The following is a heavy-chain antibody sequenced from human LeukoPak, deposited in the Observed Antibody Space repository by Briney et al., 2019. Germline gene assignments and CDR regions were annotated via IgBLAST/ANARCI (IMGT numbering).Heavy chain of an antibody. J-gene: IGHJ3*02. CDR1: GGTFSSYA. Sequence: SVKVSCKASGGTFSSYAISWVRQAPGQGLEWMGGIIPIFGTANYAQKFQGRVTITTDESTSTAYMGLSSLRSEDTAVYYCARYSTSGRAFDIWGQGTMVTVSS. CDR2: IIPIFGTA. CDR3: ARYSTSGRAFDI. D-gene: IGHD1-26*01. V-gene: IGHV1-69*05.